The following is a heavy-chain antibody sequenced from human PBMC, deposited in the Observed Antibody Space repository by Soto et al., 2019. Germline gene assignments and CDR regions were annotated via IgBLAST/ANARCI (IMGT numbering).Heavy chain of an antibody. J-gene: IGHJ5*02. V-gene: IGHV4-59*01. CDR2: IYYSGST. CDR3: ARGKDSSGYYFSWFDP. D-gene: IGHD3-22*01. CDR1: GGSISSYY. Sequence: SETLSLTCTVSGGSISSYYWSWIRQPPGKGLEWIGYIYYSGSTNYNPSLKSRVTISVDTSKNQFSLKLSSVTAADTAVYYCARGKDSSGYYFSWFDPWGQGTLVTVSS.